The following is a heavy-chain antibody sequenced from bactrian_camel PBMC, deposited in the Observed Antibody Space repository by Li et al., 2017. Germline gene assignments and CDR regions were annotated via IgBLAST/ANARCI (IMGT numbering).Heavy chain of an antibody. D-gene: IGHD2*01. Sequence: HVQLVESGGGSVQAGGSLRLSCTVHGYTRKQNLCLGWFRQAPGKEREEVATFSVDALSPYYAFFVMGRFTIDRNSADNTLYLRMNNLTPEDTAMYYCAAVVWCASPSLNSQDYNYWGQGTQVTVS. CDR1: GYTRKQNLC. CDR3: AAVVWCASPSLNSQDYNY. V-gene: IGHV3S61*01. CDR2: FSVDALSP. J-gene: IGHJ4*01.